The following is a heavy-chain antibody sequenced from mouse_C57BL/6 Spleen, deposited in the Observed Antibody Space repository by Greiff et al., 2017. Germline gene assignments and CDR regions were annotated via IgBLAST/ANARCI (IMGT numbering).Heavy chain of an antibody. D-gene: IGHD1-1*01. CDR2: INPGSGGT. CDR3: ARKDGSSYVNYAMDY. J-gene: IGHJ4*01. Sequence: QVQLKESGAELVRPGTSVKVSCKASGYAFTNYLIEWVKQRPGQGLEWIGVINPGSGGTNYNEKFKGKATLTADKSSSTAYMQLSSLTSEDSAVYFCARKDGSSYVNYAMDYWGQGTSVTVSS. V-gene: IGHV1-54*01. CDR1: GYAFTNYL.